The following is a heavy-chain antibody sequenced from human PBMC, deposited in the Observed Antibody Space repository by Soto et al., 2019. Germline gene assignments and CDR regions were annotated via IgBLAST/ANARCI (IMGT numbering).Heavy chain of an antibody. CDR2: IIPIFGTA. CDR3: ARDYGVVPAAITDYYYYGMDV. Sequence: QVQLVQSGAEVKKPGSSVKVSCKASGGTFSSYAISWVRQAPGQGLEWMGGIIPIFGTANYAQKFQGRVTITADESTSTAYMELSSLRSEDTAVYYCARDYGVVPAAITDYYYYGMDVWGQGTTVTVSS. V-gene: IGHV1-69*01. D-gene: IGHD2-2*02. CDR1: GGTFSSYA. J-gene: IGHJ6*02.